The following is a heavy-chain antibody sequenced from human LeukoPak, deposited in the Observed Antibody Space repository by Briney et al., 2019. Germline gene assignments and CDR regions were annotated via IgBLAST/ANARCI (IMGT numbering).Heavy chain of an antibody. V-gene: IGHV3-53*01. Sequence: GGSLRLSCTVSGFTVSSNSMSWVRQAPGKGLEWVSFIYSDNTHYSDSVKGRFTISRDNSKNTLYLQMNSLRAEDTAVYYCARRAGAYSHPYDYWGQGTLVSVSS. CDR3: ARRAGAYSHPYDY. J-gene: IGHJ4*02. CDR2: IYSDNT. D-gene: IGHD4/OR15-4a*01. CDR1: GFTVSSNS.